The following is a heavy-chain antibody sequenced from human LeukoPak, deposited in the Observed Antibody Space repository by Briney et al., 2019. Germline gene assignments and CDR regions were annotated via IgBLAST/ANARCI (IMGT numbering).Heavy chain of an antibody. D-gene: IGHD4-11*01. CDR2: ISGGGTST. Sequence: PGGSLRLSCVASGFTFSNYVTNWVRQAPGKGLECVSSISGGGTSTYYADSVKGRFTISRDNSKNTLYLQMSSLRAEDTAIYYCANEYSKGDVWGQGTTVTVSS. CDR3: ANEYSKGDV. V-gene: IGHV3-23*01. CDR1: GFTFSNYV. J-gene: IGHJ3*01.